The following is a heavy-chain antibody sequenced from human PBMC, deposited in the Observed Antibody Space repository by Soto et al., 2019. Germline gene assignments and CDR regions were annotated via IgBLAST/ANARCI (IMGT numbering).Heavy chain of an antibody. CDR3: ARGAVVVPNGLIAGMDV. J-gene: IGHJ6*02. CDR2: IDPSSGTT. D-gene: IGHD2-15*01. V-gene: IGHV1-46*01. CDR1: GYSFSNFY. Sequence: VASVKVSCKSSGYSFSNFYVHWVRQAPGQGLEWMGIIDPSSGTTSYTQKFQERVTMTRDTSMSTVYMELSRLRSEDTAVYYCARGAVVVPNGLIAGMDVWGLGTTVTVSS.